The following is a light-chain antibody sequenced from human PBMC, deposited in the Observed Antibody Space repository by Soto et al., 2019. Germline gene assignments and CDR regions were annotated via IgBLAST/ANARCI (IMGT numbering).Light chain of an antibody. V-gene: IGKV1-39*01. Sequence: DIQMTQSPSSLSASVGDSVTITCRASQSMSHFLNWYQQKPGKAPKLLIYAASTLESGVPSRFSGSASGTVLSLTISSLLPEDFATYYCQQSYNNPRTFGQGTILEIK. CDR3: QQSYNNPRT. J-gene: IGKJ2*01. CDR2: AAS. CDR1: QSMSHF.